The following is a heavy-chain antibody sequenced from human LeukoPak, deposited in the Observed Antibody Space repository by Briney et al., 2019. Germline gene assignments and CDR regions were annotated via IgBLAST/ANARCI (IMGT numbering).Heavy chain of an antibody. Sequence: ASVKVSYKASGYTFTSYGISWVRQAPGQGLEWMGWISAYNGNTNYAQKLQGRVTMTTDTSTSTAYMELRSLRSDDTAVYYCARDLGITGRYWFDPWGQGTLVTVSS. D-gene: IGHD1-20*01. CDR1: GYTFTSYG. CDR3: ARDLGITGRYWFDP. V-gene: IGHV1-18*01. CDR2: ISAYNGNT. J-gene: IGHJ5*02.